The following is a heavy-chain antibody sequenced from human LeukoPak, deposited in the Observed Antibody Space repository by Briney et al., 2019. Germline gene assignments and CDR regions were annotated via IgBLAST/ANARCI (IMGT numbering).Heavy chain of an antibody. J-gene: IGHJ4*02. CDR3: AKDRNYVGTLDY. D-gene: IGHD3-10*02. Sequence: GGSLRLSCAASGFTFSDSAMDWVRQAPGKGLEWVSLISHSGANTFHADSVKGRFTISRDNSKNTLYLQMNSLRAEDTAVYYCAKDRNYVGTLDYWGQGTLVTVSS. CDR2: ISHSGANT. V-gene: IGHV3-23*01. CDR1: GFTFSDSA.